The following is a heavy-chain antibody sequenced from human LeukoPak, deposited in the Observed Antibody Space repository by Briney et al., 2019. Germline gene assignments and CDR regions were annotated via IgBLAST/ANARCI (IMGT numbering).Heavy chain of an antibody. D-gene: IGHD1-26*01. CDR3: ARLRGLYSDTNRYQTALDC. Sequence: GGSLRLSCAASGFSFSNYAMNWVRQAPGKGLEWVSGISGSGGRTYYADSVKGRFSISRDNSKNTLYLQMNSLRAEDTAVYYCARLRGLYSDTNRYQTALDCWGQGTLVTVSS. V-gene: IGHV3-23*01. J-gene: IGHJ4*02. CDR1: GFSFSNYA. CDR2: ISGSGGRT.